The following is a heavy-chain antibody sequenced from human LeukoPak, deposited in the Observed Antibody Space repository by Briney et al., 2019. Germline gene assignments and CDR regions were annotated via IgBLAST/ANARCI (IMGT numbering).Heavy chain of an antibody. CDR1: GFTFSSYA. D-gene: IGHD2-2*01. J-gene: IGHJ5*02. CDR2: ISGSGGST. CDR3: AKPPAAILGWFDP. Sequence: GASLRLSCAAYGFTFSSYAMSWVRQAPGKGLEWVSAISGSGGSTYYADSVKGRFTISRDNSKNTLYLQMNSLRAEDTAVYYCAKPPAAILGWFDPWGQRTLVTVSS. V-gene: IGHV3-23*01.